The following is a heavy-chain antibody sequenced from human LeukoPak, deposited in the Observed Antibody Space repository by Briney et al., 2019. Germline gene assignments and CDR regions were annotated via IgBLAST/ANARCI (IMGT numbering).Heavy chain of an antibody. D-gene: IGHD3-22*01. CDR1: GGSISSYY. J-gene: IGHJ4*02. Sequence: SETLSLTCTVSGGSISSYYWSWIRQPPGKGLEWIGYIYYTGSTNYNPSLKSRVTISVDTSKNQFSLKLSSVTAAHTAVYYCARWYYYDSSGAVDYWGQGTLVTVSS. CDR3: ARWYYYDSSGAVDY. CDR2: IYYTGST. V-gene: IGHV4-59*01.